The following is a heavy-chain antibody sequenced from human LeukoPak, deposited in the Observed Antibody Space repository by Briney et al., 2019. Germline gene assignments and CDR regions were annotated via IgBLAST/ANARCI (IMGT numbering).Heavy chain of an antibody. CDR1: GFTFTTYW. D-gene: IGHD3-10*01. J-gene: IGHJ5*02. CDR2: IKQDGTEK. V-gene: IGHV3-7*01. CDR3: ARPLMYYYGSETYFWFDP. Sequence: GGSLRLSCAASGFTFTTYWMGWVRQAPGKGLEWVANIKQDGTEKYYVDSVKGRFTISRDNAKNSLSLQMSSLRAEDTAVYYCARPLMYYYGSETYFWFDPWGQGTLVTVSS.